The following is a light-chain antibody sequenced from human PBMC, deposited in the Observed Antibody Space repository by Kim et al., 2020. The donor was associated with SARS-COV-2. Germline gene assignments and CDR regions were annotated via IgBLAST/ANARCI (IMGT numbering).Light chain of an antibody. J-gene: IGKJ4*01. CDR3: QQSYSTPLT. CDR2: AAS. CDR1: QSISSY. V-gene: IGKV1-39*01. Sequence: DIQMTQSPSSLCASVGDRVTITCRASQSISSYLNWYQQKPGKAPKLLIYAASTLQSGVPSTFSGSGSGTDFTLTISSLQPEDFATYYCQQSYSTPLTFGGGTKVDIK.